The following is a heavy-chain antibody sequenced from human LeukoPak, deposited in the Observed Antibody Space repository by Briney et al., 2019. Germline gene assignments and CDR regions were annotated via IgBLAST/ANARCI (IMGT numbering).Heavy chain of an antibody. J-gene: IGHJ4*02. V-gene: IGHV1-18*01. Sequence: ASVKVSCKASGYTFTSYGISWVRQAPGQGLEWIGWISAYNGNTNYAQKLQGRVTMTTDTSTSTAYMELRSLRSDDTAVYYCARVLYYDFWSGYDYWGQGTLVTVSS. CDR2: ISAYNGNT. CDR3: ARVLYYDFWSGYDY. D-gene: IGHD3-3*01. CDR1: GYTFTSYG.